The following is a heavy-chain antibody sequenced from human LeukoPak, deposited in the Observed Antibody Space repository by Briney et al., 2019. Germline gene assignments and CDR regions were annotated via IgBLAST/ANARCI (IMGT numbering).Heavy chain of an antibody. V-gene: IGHV3-30*18. Sequence: GRSLRLSCAASGFTFSSYGMHWVRQAPGKGLEWVAVISYDGSNKYYADSVKGRFTISRDNSKNTLYLQMNSLRAEDTAVYYCAKPMKVEMATASIDYWGQGTLVTVFS. J-gene: IGHJ4*02. CDR2: ISYDGSNK. CDR3: AKPMKVEMATASIDY. CDR1: GFTFSSYG. D-gene: IGHD5-24*01.